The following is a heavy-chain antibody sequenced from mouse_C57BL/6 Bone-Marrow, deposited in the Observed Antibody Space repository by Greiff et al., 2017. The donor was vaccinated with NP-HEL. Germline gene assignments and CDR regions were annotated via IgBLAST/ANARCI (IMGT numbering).Heavy chain of an antibody. J-gene: IGHJ1*03. D-gene: IGHD1-1*01. Sequence: DVKLQESGPELVKPGASVKIPCKASGYTFTDYNLDWVKQSHGKSLEWIGDINPNNGGTIYNQKFKGKATLTVDKSSSTAYMELRSLTSEDTAVYYCARGLYYYGSRDWYFDVWGTGTTVTVSS. CDR2: INPNNGGT. CDR1: GYTFTDYN. V-gene: IGHV1-18*01. CDR3: ARGLYYYGSRDWYFDV.